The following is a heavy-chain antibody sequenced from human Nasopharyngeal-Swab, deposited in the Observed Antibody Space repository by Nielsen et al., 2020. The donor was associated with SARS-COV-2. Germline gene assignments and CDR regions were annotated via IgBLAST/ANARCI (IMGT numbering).Heavy chain of an antibody. V-gene: IGHV3-23*01. D-gene: IGHD2-21*02. J-gene: IGHJ3*01. Sequence: GESLKISRAASGFDFWQYAMSWVRHAPGKGLEGVFTVSNNDGSLTFYADSVKGRFTISRDTSKNTVSLQMNSLRDEDTAVYYCAKDDFCPACAFDVWGRGTIVTVSS. CDR3: AKDDFCPACAFDV. CDR2: VSNNDGSLT. CDR1: GFDFWQYA.